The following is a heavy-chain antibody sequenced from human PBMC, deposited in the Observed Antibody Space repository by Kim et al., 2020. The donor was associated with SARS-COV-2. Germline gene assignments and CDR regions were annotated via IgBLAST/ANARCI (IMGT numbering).Heavy chain of an antibody. CDR1: GGSISSYY. Sequence: SETLSLTCTVSGGSISSYYWSWIRQPAGKGLEWIGRIYTSGSTNYNPSLKSRVTMSVDTSKNQFSLKLSSVTAADTAVYYCARQQQLALKYYYYYYGMDVWGQGTTVTVSS. J-gene: IGHJ6*02. CDR3: ARQQQLALKYYYYYYGMDV. V-gene: IGHV4-4*07. CDR2: IYTSGST. D-gene: IGHD6-13*01.